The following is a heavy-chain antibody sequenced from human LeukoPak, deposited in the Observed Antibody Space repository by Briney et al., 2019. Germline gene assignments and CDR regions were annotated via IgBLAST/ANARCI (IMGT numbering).Heavy chain of an antibody. V-gene: IGHV3-23*01. Sequence: PGGSLRLSCAASGFTFSSYAMSWVRRAPGKGLEWVSAISGSGGSTYYADSVKGRFTISRDNAKNSLYLQMNSLRAEDTAVYYCARDRPRPGYDSSGYYYSDYFDYWGQGTLVTVSS. CDR1: GFTFSSYA. J-gene: IGHJ4*02. CDR2: ISGSGGST. D-gene: IGHD3-22*01. CDR3: ARDRPRPGYDSSGYYYSDYFDY.